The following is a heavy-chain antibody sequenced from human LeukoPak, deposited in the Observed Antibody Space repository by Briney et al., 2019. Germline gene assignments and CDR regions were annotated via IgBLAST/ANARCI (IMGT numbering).Heavy chain of an antibody. V-gene: IGHV4-34*01. Sequence: PSETLSLTCAVYGGSFSGYYWSWIRQPPGKGLEWIGEINHSGSTNYNPSLKSRVTISVDTSKNQFSLKLSSVTAADTAVYYCARIIGELLWFGEFINWFDPWGQGTLVTDSS. J-gene: IGHJ5*02. CDR2: INHSGST. CDR3: ARIIGELLWFGEFINWFDP. D-gene: IGHD3-10*01. CDR1: GGSFSGYY.